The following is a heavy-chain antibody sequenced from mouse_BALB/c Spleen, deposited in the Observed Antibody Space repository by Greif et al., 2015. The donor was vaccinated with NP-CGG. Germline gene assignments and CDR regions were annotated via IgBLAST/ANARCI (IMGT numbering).Heavy chain of an antibody. J-gene: IGHJ4*01. CDR3: ARHDGYYAMDY. CDR2: ISSGGSYT. V-gene: IGHV5-9-3*01. Sequence: DVKLQESGGGLVKPGGSLKLSCAASGFTFSSYAMSWVRQTPEKRLEWVATISSGGSYTYYPDSVKGRFTISRDNAKNTLYLQMSSLRSEDTAMYYCARHDGYYAMDYWGQGTSVTVSS. D-gene: IGHD2-3*01. CDR1: GFTFSSYA.